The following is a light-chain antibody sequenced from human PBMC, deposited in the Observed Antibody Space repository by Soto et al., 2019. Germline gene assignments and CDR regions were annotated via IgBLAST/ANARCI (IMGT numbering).Light chain of an antibody. CDR2: GTS. Sequence: EVVLTHSPGTLSFSASERSTHSVRSSQGVASNYLAWYQQKRGQAPRLLIYGTSSRATGVPDRFSGSGSGTDFTLTISRLEPEDFEVYYCQQYGSSPRTFGQGTKVDTK. CDR1: QGVASNY. J-gene: IGKJ1*01. CDR3: QQYGSSPRT. V-gene: IGKV3-20*01.